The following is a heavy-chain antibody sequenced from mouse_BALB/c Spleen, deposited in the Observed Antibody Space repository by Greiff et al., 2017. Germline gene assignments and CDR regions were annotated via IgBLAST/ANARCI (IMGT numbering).Heavy chain of an antibody. CDR1: GFTFSSYT. J-gene: IGHJ4*01. CDR3: ARHTRTGAMDY. CDR2: ISNGGGST. V-gene: IGHV5-12-2*01. Sequence: EVKVEESGGGLVQPGGSLKLSCAASGFTFSSYTMSWVRQTPEKRLEWVAYISNGGGSTYYPDTVKGRFTISRDNAKNTLYLQMSSLKSEDTAMYYCARHTRTGAMDYWGQGTSVTVSS. D-gene: IGHD1-1*01.